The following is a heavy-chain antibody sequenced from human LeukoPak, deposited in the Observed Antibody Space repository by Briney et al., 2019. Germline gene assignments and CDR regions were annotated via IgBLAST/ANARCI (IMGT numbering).Heavy chain of an antibody. V-gene: IGHV1-69*01. D-gene: IGHD3-22*01. CDR2: IIPIFGTT. J-gene: IGHJ4*02. Sequence: SVTVSCKASGGTFSSYAISWVRQAPGQGLEWMGGIIPIFGTTSYAQKFQGRVTITADGSTTTAYMELSSLRYEDTAVYYCASIGSSAYIPFDYWGQGTLVTVSS. CDR3: ASIGSSAYIPFDY. CDR1: GGTFSSYA.